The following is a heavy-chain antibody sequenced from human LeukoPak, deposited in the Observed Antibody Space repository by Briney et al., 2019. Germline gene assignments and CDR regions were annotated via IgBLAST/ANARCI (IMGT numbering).Heavy chain of an antibody. V-gene: IGHV3-23*01. CDR3: AKDKTPPGFTIVLTNDFWRDY. CDR1: GFTFSSYS. D-gene: IGHD3/OR15-3a*01. J-gene: IGHJ4*02. CDR2: ISGSGGST. Sequence: QPGGSLRLSCAASGFTFSSYSMNWVRQAPGKGLEWVSAISGSGGSTYYADSVKGRFTISRDNSKNTLYLQMNSLRAEDTAVYYCAKDKTPPGFTIVLTNDFWRDYWGQGTLVTVSS.